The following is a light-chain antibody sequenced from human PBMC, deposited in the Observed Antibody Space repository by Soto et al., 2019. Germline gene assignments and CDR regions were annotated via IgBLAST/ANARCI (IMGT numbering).Light chain of an antibody. V-gene: IGKV1-39*01. CDR3: QQSYMTPRT. Sequence: DIQMTQSPSSLSASVGDRVAITCRASQTIDGYLNWYLQKPGRAPQLLIYAASKLQSGVPSRFSGSGSGTDFTLTITSLQADDSATYFCQQSYMTPRTFGQGTKVEI. CDR2: AAS. CDR1: QTIDGY. J-gene: IGKJ1*01.